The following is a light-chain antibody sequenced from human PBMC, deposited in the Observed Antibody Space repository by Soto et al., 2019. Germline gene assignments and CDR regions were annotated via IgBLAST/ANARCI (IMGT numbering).Light chain of an antibody. V-gene: IGLV1-40*01. CDR3: QSYDSSLVV. CDR2: GNS. J-gene: IGLJ2*01. Sequence: QAVVTQPPSVSGAPVQRVTISCTGSSSNIGAGYDVHWYQQLPGTAPKLLIYGNSNRPSGVPDRFSGSKSGTSASLAITGLQAEDEADYYCQSYDSSLVVFGGGTKVTVL. CDR1: SSNIGAGYD.